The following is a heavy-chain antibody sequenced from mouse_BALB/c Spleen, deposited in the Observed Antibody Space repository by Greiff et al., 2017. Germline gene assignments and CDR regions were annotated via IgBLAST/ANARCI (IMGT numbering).Heavy chain of an antibody. CDR1: GYTFSSYW. CDR3: ARGPLYGGFAY. Sequence: QVQLKQSGAELMKPGASVKISCKATGYTFSSYWIEWVKQRPGHGLEWIGEILPGSGSTNYNEKFKGKATFTADTSSNTAYMQLSSLTSEDSAVYYCARGPLYGGFAYWGQGTLVTVSA. J-gene: IGHJ3*01. D-gene: IGHD1-2*01. V-gene: IGHV1-9*01. CDR2: ILPGSGST.